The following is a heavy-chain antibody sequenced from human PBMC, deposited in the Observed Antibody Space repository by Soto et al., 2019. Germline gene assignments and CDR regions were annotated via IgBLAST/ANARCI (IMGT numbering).Heavy chain of an antibody. Sequence: GESLKISCKDSGYSFTSYWIGWVRQMPGKGLEWMGIIYPGDSDTRYSPSFQGQVTISADKSISTAYLQWSSLKASDTAMYYCARQGSSSAYYYGMDVWGQGTTVTVSS. CDR3: ARQGSSSAYYYGMDV. D-gene: IGHD6-13*01. CDR1: GYSFTSYW. CDR2: IYPGDSDT. V-gene: IGHV5-51*01. J-gene: IGHJ6*02.